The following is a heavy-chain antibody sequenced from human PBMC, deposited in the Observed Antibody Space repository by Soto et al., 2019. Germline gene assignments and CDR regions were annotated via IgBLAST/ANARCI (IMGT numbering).Heavy chain of an antibody. Sequence: PSETLSLTCAVSGYSISSGYYWGWIRQPPGKGLEWIGSIYHSGSTYYNPSLKSRVTISVDTSKNQFSLKLSSVTAADTAVYYCARDKWQWLVAYYFDYWGQGTMVTFSS. V-gene: IGHV4-38-2*02. D-gene: IGHD6-19*01. CDR3: ARDKWQWLVAYYFDY. J-gene: IGHJ4*02. CDR2: IYHSGST. CDR1: GYSISSGYY.